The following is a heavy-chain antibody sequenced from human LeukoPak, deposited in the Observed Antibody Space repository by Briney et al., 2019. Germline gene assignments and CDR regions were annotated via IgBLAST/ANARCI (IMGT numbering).Heavy chain of an antibody. Sequence: SVKFSCKASGGTFGSYPISWGRQAPGQGLEWMGGIIPIFGTANYAQKFQGRVTITADESTSTAYMELSSLRSEDTAVYYCARAYSGYDLGLYYYYYYMDVWGKGTTVTVSS. J-gene: IGHJ6*03. CDR3: ARAYSGYDLGLYYYYYYMDV. V-gene: IGHV1-69*13. CDR1: GGTFGSYP. CDR2: IIPIFGTA. D-gene: IGHD5-12*01.